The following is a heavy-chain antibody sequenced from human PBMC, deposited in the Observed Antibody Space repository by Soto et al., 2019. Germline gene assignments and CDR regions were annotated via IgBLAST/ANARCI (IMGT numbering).Heavy chain of an antibody. CDR2: IYWNDDK. V-gene: IGHV2-5*01. CDR1: GFSLRTSGVG. J-gene: IGHJ5*02. CDR3: AKSGSSGWYGWFDP. Sequence: GSGPTLVNPTQTLTLTCIFSGFSLRTSGVGVGWIRQPPGKALEWLGFIYWNDDKRYSPSLRSRLTITKDTSKNQVVLTMTNMDPVDTATYYCAKSGSSGWYGWFDPWGQGTLVTVSS. D-gene: IGHD6-19*01.